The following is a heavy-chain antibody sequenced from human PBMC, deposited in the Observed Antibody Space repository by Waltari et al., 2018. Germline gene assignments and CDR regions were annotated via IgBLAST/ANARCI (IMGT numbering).Heavy chain of an antibody. CDR3: AKDIRTRITIFGVVIMEEDYYYGMDV. CDR2: ISWDGGST. V-gene: IGHV3-43D*04. D-gene: IGHD3-3*01. Sequence: EVQLVESGGVVVQPGGSLRLSCAASGFTFDDYAMHWVRQAPGKGLEWVSLISWDGGSTYYADSVKGRFTISRDNSKNSLYLQMNSLRAEDTALYYCAKDIRTRITIFGVVIMEEDYYYGMDVWGQGTTVTVSS. J-gene: IGHJ6*02. CDR1: GFTFDDYA.